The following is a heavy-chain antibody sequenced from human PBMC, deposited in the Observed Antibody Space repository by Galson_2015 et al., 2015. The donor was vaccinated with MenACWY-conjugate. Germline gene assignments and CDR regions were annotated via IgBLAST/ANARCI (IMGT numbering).Heavy chain of an antibody. D-gene: IGHD6-19*01. J-gene: IGHJ4*02. V-gene: IGHV3-13*01. CDR1: AFTFSYYD. CDR3: AREVRDDYSSGWDLDY. CDR2: IGVGGDT. Sequence: SLRLSCAASAFTFSYYDMHWVRQATGQGLEWVSAIGVGGDTYYLDSVKGRFTISRENAKNSLYLQMNSLRAEDTAVYYCAREVRDDYSSGWDLDYWGQGTLVTVFS.